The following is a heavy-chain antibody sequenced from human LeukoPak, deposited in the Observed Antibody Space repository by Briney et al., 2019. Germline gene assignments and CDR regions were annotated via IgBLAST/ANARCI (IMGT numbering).Heavy chain of an antibody. D-gene: IGHD2-21*02. CDR3: ASRNQYCGGDCFWAFDI. Sequence: GGSLRLSCAASGFTFSSYGMNWVRQAPGKGLEWVSYISSSGSTIYYADSVKSRFTIFRDNAKNSLYLQMNSLRAEDTAVYYCASRNQYCGGDCFWAFDIWGQGTMVTVSS. CDR2: ISSSGSTI. V-gene: IGHV3-48*03. CDR1: GFTFSSYG. J-gene: IGHJ3*02.